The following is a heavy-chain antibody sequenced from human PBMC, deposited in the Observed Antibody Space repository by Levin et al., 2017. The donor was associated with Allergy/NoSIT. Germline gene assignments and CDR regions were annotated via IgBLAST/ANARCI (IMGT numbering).Heavy chain of an antibody. V-gene: IGHV3-23*01. J-gene: IGHJ3*02. Sequence: GGSLRLSCAASGFTFSSYAMNWVRQAPGKGLEWVSAISGSGGSTYYADSVKGRFTISRDNSKNTLYLQMNSLRAEDTAVYYCARTIAVAGTGVICAFDIWGQGTMVTVSS. CDR1: GFTFSSYA. D-gene: IGHD6-19*01. CDR2: ISGSGGST. CDR3: ARTIAVAGTGVICAFDI.